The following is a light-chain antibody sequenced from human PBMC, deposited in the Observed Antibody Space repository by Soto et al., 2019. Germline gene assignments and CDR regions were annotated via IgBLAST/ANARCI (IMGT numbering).Light chain of an antibody. CDR2: GAS. V-gene: IGKV3-15*01. CDR1: QSISTE. CDR3: QQYDSWPPVS. J-gene: IGKJ4*01. Sequence: EIVMTQSPASLSVSPGERVTFSCIASQSISTELAWYQQKPGQPPRLLIYGASTRATGIPARFSGSGSGTEFTLTISYLQSEDSAVYYCQQYDSWPPVSFGGGTKVDIK.